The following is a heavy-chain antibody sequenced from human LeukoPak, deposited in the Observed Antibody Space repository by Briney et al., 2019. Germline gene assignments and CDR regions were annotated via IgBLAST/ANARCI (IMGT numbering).Heavy chain of an antibody. J-gene: IGHJ4*02. CDR2: IYHSGST. Sequence: PSETLSLTCAVSGGSIISGGYPWSWIRQPPGKGLEWIGYIYHSGSTYYNPSLKSRVTMSLDRSKNQFSLKVSSVTAADTAVYYCARARLESGSYYVHYWGQGTLVTVSS. CDR1: GGSIISGGYP. V-gene: IGHV4-30-2*01. D-gene: IGHD1-26*01. CDR3: ARARLESGSYYVHY.